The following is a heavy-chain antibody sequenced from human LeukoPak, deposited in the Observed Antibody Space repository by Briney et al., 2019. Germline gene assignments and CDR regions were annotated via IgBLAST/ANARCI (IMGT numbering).Heavy chain of an antibody. D-gene: IGHD4-23*01. CDR3: AKDLRWDHPGFDP. CDR2: INPGGGST. J-gene: IGHJ5*02. CDR1: GYTFTSYY. Sequence: VSVKVSCKASGYTFTSYYMHWVRQAPGQGLEWMGIINPGGGSTSYAQKFQDRVTMTRDTSTSTVYMDLSSLRSEDTAVYYCAKDLRWDHPGFDPWGQGTLVIVSS. V-gene: IGHV1-46*01.